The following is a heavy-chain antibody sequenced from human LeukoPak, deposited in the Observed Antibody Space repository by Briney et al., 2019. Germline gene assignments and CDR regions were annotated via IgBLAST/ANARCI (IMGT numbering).Heavy chain of an antibody. CDR3: AKTIVGATNWFDP. D-gene: IGHD1-26*01. J-gene: IGHJ5*02. V-gene: IGHV3-53*01. CDR1: GFTVSSNY. CDR2: IYSGGNT. Sequence: GGSLRLSCAASGFTVSSNYISWVRQAPGKGLEWVSVIYSGGNTYYADSVKGRFTISSDNSKNTLYPQMNSLRAEDTAVYYCAKTIVGATNWFDPWGQGTLVTVSS.